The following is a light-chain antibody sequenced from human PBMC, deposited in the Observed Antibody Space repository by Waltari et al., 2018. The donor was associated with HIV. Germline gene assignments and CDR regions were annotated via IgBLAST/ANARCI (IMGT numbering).Light chain of an antibody. CDR1: SSDVGSYNL. Sequence: QSALTQPASVSGSPGQSITISCTGTSSDVGSYNLVSWYQQHPGKAPKLMIYEGSKRHTGVSNRITGSKSGNTACLTISGLQAEDEADYNCCSYAGSSTLEVFGGGTKLTVL. J-gene: IGLJ2*01. CDR3: CSYAGSSTLEV. V-gene: IGLV2-23*01. CDR2: EGS.